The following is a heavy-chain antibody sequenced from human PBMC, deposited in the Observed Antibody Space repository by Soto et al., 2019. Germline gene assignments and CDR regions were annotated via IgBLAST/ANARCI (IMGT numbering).Heavy chain of an antibody. V-gene: IGHV1-8*01. CDR2: MNPNSGNT. J-gene: IGHJ4*02. Sequence: ASVKVSCKASGYTFTSYDINWVRQATGQGLEGMGWMNPNSGNTGYAQKFQGRVTMARNTSISAAYMELSSVRSEDTAVYYCARVYGFGDSGPGYWGQGTLVTVSS. D-gene: IGHD3-10*01. CDR3: ARVYGFGDSGPGY. CDR1: GYTFTSYD.